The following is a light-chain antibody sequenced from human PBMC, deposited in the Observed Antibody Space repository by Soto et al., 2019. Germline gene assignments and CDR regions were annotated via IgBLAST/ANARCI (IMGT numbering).Light chain of an antibody. V-gene: IGLV2-8*01. Sequence: QSALTQPPSASGSPGQSVTISCSGTSSDVGGYDSVSWYQHHPGKVPKLIIFDVDKWPSGVPDRFSGFKSGNTASLTVSGLRAEDEADYYCCSYAGSNTFVFXLGTKVTVL. J-gene: IGLJ1*01. CDR1: SSDVGGYDS. CDR2: DVD. CDR3: CSYAGSNTFV.